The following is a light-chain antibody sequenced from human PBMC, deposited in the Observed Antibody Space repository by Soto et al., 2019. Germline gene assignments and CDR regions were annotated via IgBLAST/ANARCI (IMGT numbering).Light chain of an antibody. CDR2: GNS. Sequence: QSVLTQPPSVSGAPGQRVTISCTGSSSNIGARDVYWYQQLPGIAPKLLIYGNSNRPSGVPDRFSGPKSGTSASLAITGLQAEDEADYYCQSYDTSLRVYVFGTGTKVTVL. J-gene: IGLJ1*01. CDR1: SSNIGARD. CDR3: QSYDTSLRVYV. V-gene: IGLV1-40*01.